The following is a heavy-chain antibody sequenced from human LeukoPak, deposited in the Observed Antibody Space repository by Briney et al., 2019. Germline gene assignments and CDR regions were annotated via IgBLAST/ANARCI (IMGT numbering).Heavy chain of an antibody. V-gene: IGHV4-39*01. Sequence: PSETLSLTCTVSGGSISSNGYYWGWIRQPPGKGLEWIGSFYYTGSTFYSPSLKSRVTISVDTSKNQFSLKLSSVTAADTAVYYCARVTNFGGNSPHDAFDIWGQGTMVTVSS. CDR3: ARVTNFGGNSPHDAFDI. D-gene: IGHD4-23*01. CDR2: FYYTGST. J-gene: IGHJ3*02. CDR1: GGSISSNGYY.